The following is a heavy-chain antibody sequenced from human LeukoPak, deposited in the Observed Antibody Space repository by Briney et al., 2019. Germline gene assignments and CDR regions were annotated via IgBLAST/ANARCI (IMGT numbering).Heavy chain of an antibody. Sequence: GGSLRLSCAASGFTFSSYAMHWVRQAPGKGLEWVAVISYDGSNKYYADSVKGRFTISRDNSKNTLYLQMNSLRAEDTAVYYCAKDPALLWGQGTLVTVSS. CDR3: AKDPALL. CDR2: ISYDGSNK. J-gene: IGHJ4*02. CDR1: GFTFSSYA. V-gene: IGHV3-30*04.